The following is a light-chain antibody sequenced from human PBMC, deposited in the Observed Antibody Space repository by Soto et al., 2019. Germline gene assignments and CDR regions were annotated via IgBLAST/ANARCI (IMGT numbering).Light chain of an antibody. V-gene: IGKV1-27*01. J-gene: IGKJ5*01. CDR3: QKYNSALT. Sequence: DIQMTQSPSSLSASVGDRVTITCRASQGISNYLAWYQQKPGKVPKLLIYAASTLQSGVPSRFSGSGSGTDFTLTISSLQSEDVATYYCQKYNSALTFGQGTRLEIK. CDR1: QGISNY. CDR2: AAS.